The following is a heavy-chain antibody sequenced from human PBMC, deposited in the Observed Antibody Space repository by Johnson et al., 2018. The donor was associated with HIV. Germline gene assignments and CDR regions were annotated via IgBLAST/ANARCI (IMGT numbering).Heavy chain of an antibody. CDR2: ISWNGGST. CDR1: GFTFDDYG. J-gene: IGHJ3*02. D-gene: IGHD6-19*01. Sequence: VQLVESGGGVVRPGGSLRLSCAASGFTFDDYGMSWVRQAPGKGLEWVSGISWNGGSTSYADSVKGRFTISRDNGKNSLYLQMNSLRDEATAVYYCANERAMDSSGWYDGFDIWGQGTMVTVSS. CDR3: ANERAMDSSGWYDGFDI. V-gene: IGHV3-20*04.